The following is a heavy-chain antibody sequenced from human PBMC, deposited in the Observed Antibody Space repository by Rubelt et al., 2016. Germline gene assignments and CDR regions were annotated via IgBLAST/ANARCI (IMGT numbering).Heavy chain of an antibody. CDR1: GFTFTSYW. CDR2: IKQDGSEK. J-gene: IGHJ2*01. D-gene: IGHD1-26*01. CDR3: AKVGRGSYYPHWYFDL. V-gene: IGHV3-7*01. Sequence: EVQLVESGGGLVQPGGSLRLSCAVSGFTFTSYWMSWVRQAPGKGLEWVANIKQDGSEKYYVDSVKGRLTISRDNAKNSLYLQMIRLRAEDTAVDYCAKVGRGSYYPHWYFDLWGRGTLVTVSS.